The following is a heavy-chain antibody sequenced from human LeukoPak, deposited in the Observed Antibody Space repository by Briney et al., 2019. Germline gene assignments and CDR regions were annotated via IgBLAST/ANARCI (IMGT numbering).Heavy chain of an antibody. CDR1: GLTFSGYW. V-gene: IGHV3-7*04. CDR3: ARGSGDY. J-gene: IGHJ4*02. CDR2: IKPDGSEK. Sequence: PGGSLRLSCAASGLTFSGYWMNRVRQAPGKGLEWVASIKPDGSEKYYVDSVKGRFTISRDNAKKSLYLQMTSLRDEDTAVYYCARGSGDYSGQGTLVTISS.